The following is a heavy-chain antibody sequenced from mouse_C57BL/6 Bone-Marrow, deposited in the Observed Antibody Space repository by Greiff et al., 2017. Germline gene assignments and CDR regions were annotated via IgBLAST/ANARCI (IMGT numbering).Heavy chain of an antibody. D-gene: IGHD2-2*01. Sequence: EVQLVESGGDLVKPGGSLKLSCAASGFTFSSYGMSWVRQTPDKRLEWVATISSGGSYTYYPDSVKGRYTISRDNAKNTLYLQMSSLKSDDTAMYYCARRRLAWFAYWGQGTLVTVSA. CDR3: ARRRLAWFAY. V-gene: IGHV5-6*01. CDR1: GFTFSSYG. J-gene: IGHJ3*01. CDR2: ISSGGSYT.